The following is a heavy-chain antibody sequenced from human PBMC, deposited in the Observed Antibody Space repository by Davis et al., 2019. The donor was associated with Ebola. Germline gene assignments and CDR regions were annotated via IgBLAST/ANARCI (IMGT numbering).Heavy chain of an antibody. V-gene: IGHV1-46*01. Sequence: ASVKVSCKASGYTFTNYYMHWVRQAPGQGLEWMGMINPNDGRTIYAQKFQGRVTVTRDTSTTTVYMELRSLRPDDTAVYYCAKRRDNGGNYFDHWGQGTLVTVAS. D-gene: IGHD2-8*01. J-gene: IGHJ4*02. CDR1: GYTFTNYY. CDR2: INPNDGRT. CDR3: AKRRDNGGNYFDH.